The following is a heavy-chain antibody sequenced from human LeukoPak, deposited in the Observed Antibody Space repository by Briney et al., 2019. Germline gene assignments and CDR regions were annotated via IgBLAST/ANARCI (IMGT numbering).Heavy chain of an antibody. CDR1: GFTFGDSA. D-gene: IGHD1-26*01. J-gene: IGHJ4*02. CDR3: TRDPPTRY. V-gene: IGHV3-49*03. CDR2: IRSKAYGATI. Sequence: PGRSLRLSCTASGFTFGDSAMSWFRQAPGKGLEWVGFIRSKAYGATIEYAASVKGRFTISRDDSKTVAYLQMNSLKIEDTAVYYCTRDPPTRYWGQGTLVSVSS.